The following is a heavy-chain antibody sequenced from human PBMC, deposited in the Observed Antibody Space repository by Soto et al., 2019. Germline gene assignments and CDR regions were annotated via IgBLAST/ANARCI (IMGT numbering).Heavy chain of an antibody. CDR2: MNPNSGNT. CDR3: AREDSSGWYDY. D-gene: IGHD6-19*01. CDR1: GYSFTSYD. J-gene: IGHJ4*02. Sequence: ASVKLSCTASGYSFTSYDINWVRQATGQGLEWMGWMNPNSGNTGYAQKFQGRVTMTRNTSISTAYMELSSLRSEDTAVYYCAREDSSGWYDYWGQGTLVTVSS. V-gene: IGHV1-8*01.